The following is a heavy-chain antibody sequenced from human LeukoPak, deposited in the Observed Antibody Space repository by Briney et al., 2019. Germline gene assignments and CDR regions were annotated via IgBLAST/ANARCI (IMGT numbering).Heavy chain of an antibody. CDR1: GGSISSYY. Sequence: SETLSLTCTVSGGSISSYYWRWLRQPPGKGREGIGYIYTSGSTNYNPSLKSRVTISVDTSKNQFSLKLSSVSAADTAVYYCARRGNYDSSSFDYWGQGTLVTVSS. V-gene: IGHV4-4*09. D-gene: IGHD3-22*01. CDR3: ARRGNYDSSSFDY. J-gene: IGHJ4*02. CDR2: IYTSGST.